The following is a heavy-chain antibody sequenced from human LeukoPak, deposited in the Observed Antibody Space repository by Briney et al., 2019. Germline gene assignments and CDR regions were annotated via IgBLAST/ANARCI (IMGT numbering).Heavy chain of an antibody. CDR3: ARDPRSRSYDILTGYSH. CDR2: TSYDGSDK. CDR1: GFTFSSYA. J-gene: IGHJ4*02. D-gene: IGHD3-9*01. V-gene: IGHV3-30*04. Sequence: GGSLRLSCAASGFTFSSYAMHWVRQAPGKGLECVAVTSYDGSDKYYADSVKGRFTISRDNSKNTLLLHMNSLRTEDTAVYYCARDPRSRSYDILTGYSHWGQGTLVTVSS.